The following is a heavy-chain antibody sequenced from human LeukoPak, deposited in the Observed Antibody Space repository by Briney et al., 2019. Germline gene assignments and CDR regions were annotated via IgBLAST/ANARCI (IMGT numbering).Heavy chain of an antibody. CDR3: ARGGSYDVRFLEPHTAGETEPIDY. CDR2: INHSGST. CDR1: GDSISSGDYY. Sequence: PSETLSLTCTVSGDSISSGDYYWSWIRQSPGKGLEWIGEINHSGSTNYNPSLKSRVTISVDTSKNQFSLKLSSVTAADTAVYYCARGGSYDVRFLEPHTAGETEPIDYWGQGTLVTVSS. V-gene: IGHV4-39*07. D-gene: IGHD3-3*01. J-gene: IGHJ4*02.